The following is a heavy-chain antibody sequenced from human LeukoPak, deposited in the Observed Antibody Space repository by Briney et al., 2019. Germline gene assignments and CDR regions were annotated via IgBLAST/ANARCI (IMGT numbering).Heavy chain of an antibody. V-gene: IGHV4-31*03. J-gene: IGHJ4*02. D-gene: IGHD6-6*01. CDR2: IYYSGST. CDR3: ARFTIAARTDFDY. CDR1: GGSISSGGYY. Sequence: PSQTLSLTCTVSGGSISSGGYYWSWIRQHPGKGLEWTGYIYYSGSTYYNPSLKSRVTISVDTSKNQFSLKLSSVTAADTAVYYCARFTIAARTDFDYWGQGTLVTVSS.